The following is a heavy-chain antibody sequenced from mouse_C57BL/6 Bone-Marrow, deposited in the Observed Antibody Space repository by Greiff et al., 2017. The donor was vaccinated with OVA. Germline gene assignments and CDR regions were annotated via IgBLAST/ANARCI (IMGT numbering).Heavy chain of an antibody. CDR2: IDPETGGT. J-gene: IGHJ1*03. CDR1: GYTFTDYE. Sequence: QVQLQQSGAELVRPGASVTLSCKASGYTFTDYEMHWVKQTPVHGLEWIGAIDPETGGTAYNQKFKGKAILTADKSSSTAYMELRSLTSEDSAVDYCTIGTLYEGYFDVWGTGTTVTVSS. CDR3: TIGTLYEGYFDV. V-gene: IGHV1-15*01. D-gene: IGHD1-1*01.